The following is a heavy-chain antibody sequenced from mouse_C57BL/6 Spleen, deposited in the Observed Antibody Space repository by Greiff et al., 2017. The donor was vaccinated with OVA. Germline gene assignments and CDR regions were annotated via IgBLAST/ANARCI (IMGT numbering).Heavy chain of an antibody. J-gene: IGHJ4*01. CDR2: IWSGGST. D-gene: IGHD1-1*01. CDR3: ARYYGSSYRAMDY. CDR1: GFSLTSYG. V-gene: IGHV2-2*01. Sequence: QVQLQQSGPGLVQPSQRLSITCTVSGFSLTSYGVHWVRQSPGKGLEWLGVIWSGGSTDYNAAFISRLSISKDNSKSQVFFKMNSLQADDTAIYYCARYYGSSYRAMDYWGQGTSVTVSS.